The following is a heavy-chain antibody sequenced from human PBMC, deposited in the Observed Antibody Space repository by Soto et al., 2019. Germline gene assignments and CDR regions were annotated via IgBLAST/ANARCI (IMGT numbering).Heavy chain of an antibody. D-gene: IGHD5-12*01. J-gene: IGHJ4*02. Sequence: QVQLQQWGAGLLKPSETLSLTCAVYGGSFSGYYWSWIRQPPGKGLEWIGEINHSGSTNYNPSLKSRVTISVDTSKNQFSLKLSSVTAADTAVYYCARVARRGYSGHDRTTRPYYFDYWGQGTLVTVSS. V-gene: IGHV4-34*01. CDR3: ARVARRGYSGHDRTTRPYYFDY. CDR1: GGSFSGYY. CDR2: INHSGST.